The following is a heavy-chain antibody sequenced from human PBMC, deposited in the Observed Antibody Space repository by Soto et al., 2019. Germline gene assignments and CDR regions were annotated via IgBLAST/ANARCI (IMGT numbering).Heavy chain of an antibody. V-gene: IGHV4-39*01. Sequence: SETLSLTCTVSGGSISRSSYYWVWIRQLPGKGLEWIGSIYDSGSTYYNPSLKSRVTISVDTSKNQFSLKLSSVTAADTAVYYCAGPKMNGMDVWGQGNTVPVSS. J-gene: IGHJ6*02. CDR1: GGSISRSSYY. CDR2: IYDSGST. CDR3: AGPKMNGMDV.